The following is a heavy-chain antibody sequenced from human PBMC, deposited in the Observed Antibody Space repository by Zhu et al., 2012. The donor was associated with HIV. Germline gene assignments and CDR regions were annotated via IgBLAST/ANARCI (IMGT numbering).Heavy chain of an antibody. CDR3: ARSIYYYDSSGYYSDAFDI. Sequence: QVQLQESGPGLVKPSETLSLTCAVSGYSISSGYYWGWIRQPPGKGLEWIGIIYHSGSTYYNPSLKSRVTISIDSSKNQFSLRLSSVIAADTAVYCCARSIYYYDSSGYYSDAFDIWGQGTMVTVSS. D-gene: IGHD3-22*01. CDR2: IYHSGST. J-gene: IGHJ3*02. CDR1: GYSISSGYY. V-gene: IGHV4-38-2*01.